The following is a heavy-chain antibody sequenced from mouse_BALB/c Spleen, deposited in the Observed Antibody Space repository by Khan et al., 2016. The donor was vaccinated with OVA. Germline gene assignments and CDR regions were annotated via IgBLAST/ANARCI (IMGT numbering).Heavy chain of an antibody. CDR1: GFTFSTYA. CDR3: ARSPYGNFAY. Sequence: EVELVESGGGLVKPGGSLKLSCAASGFTFSTYAMSWVRQTPEKRLEWVATISSDGDYTYFPDNVTGRFTISRDNAKTTLGLQMTSLRSEDTAMYYCARSPYGNFAYWGQGTLVTVSA. CDR2: ISSDGDYT. V-gene: IGHV5-9-3*01. J-gene: IGHJ3*01. D-gene: IGHD2-1*01.